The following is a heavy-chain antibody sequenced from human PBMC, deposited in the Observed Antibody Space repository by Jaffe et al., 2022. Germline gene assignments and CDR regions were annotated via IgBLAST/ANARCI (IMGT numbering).Heavy chain of an antibody. CDR3: ARPVNPGYSSSWYTNWFDP. V-gene: IGHV1-69*01. CDR1: GGTFSSYA. Sequence: QVQLVQSGAEVKKPGSSVKVSCKASGGTFSSYAISWVRQAPGQGLEWMGGIIPIFGTANYAQKFQGRVTITADESTSTAYMELSSLRSEDTAVYYCARPVNPGYSSSWYTNWFDPWGQGTLVTVSS. J-gene: IGHJ5*02. D-gene: IGHD6-13*01. CDR2: IIPIFGTA.